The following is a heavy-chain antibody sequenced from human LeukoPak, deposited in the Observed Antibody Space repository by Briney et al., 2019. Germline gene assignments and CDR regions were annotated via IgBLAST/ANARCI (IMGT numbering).Heavy chain of an antibody. CDR2: ISYDGSNK. V-gene: IGHV3-30*03. CDR1: GFTFSSYG. CDR3: ARECADSSGCPGGVNAFDI. J-gene: IGHJ3*02. D-gene: IGHD6-19*01. Sequence: GGSLRLSCAASGFTFSSYGMHWVRQAPGKGLEWVAVISYDGSNKYYADSVKGRFTISRDNSKNTLYLQMNSLRAEDTAVYYCARECADSSGCPGGVNAFDIWGQGTMVTVSS.